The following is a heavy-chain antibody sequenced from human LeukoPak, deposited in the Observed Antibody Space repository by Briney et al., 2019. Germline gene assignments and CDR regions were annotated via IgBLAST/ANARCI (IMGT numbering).Heavy chain of an antibody. CDR1: RGTFSNYA. D-gene: IGHD3-3*01. CDR3: VIAPYYDFWGGDDVALDY. Sequence: SVKVSCKAPRGTFSNYAISWVRQAPGQGLEWMGGIIPIFGTANYAQKFQGRVTITADESTSTAYMGLRSLRYEETGVYLCVIAPYYDFWGGDDVALDYWGQGTLVTVSS. V-gene: IGHV1-69*01. CDR2: IIPIFGTA. J-gene: IGHJ4*02.